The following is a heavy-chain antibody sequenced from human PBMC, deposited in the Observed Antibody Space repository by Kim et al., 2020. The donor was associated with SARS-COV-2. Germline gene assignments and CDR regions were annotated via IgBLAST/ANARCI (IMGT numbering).Heavy chain of an antibody. Sequence: QGRVTITRDTSASTAYMELSSLRSEDTAVYYCARQFAIAVAGTWHYYFDYWGQGTLVTVSS. D-gene: IGHD6-19*01. J-gene: IGHJ4*02. CDR3: ARQFAIAVAGTWHYYFDY. V-gene: IGHV1-3*01.